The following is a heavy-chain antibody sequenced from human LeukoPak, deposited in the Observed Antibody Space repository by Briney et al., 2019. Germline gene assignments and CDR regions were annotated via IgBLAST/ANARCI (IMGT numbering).Heavy chain of an antibody. J-gene: IGHJ4*02. Sequence: GGSLRLSCAASGFPFSSYSMNWVRQAPGEGLEWVSYISSSRTTSYADSVKGRFTISRDNTKNSLYLQMNSLRAEDTAVYYCARDLEGSGSFYRPSYDYWGQGTLVTVSS. CDR3: ARDLEGSGSFYRPSYDY. D-gene: IGHD3-10*01. V-gene: IGHV3-48*01. CDR2: ISSSRTT. CDR1: GFPFSSYS.